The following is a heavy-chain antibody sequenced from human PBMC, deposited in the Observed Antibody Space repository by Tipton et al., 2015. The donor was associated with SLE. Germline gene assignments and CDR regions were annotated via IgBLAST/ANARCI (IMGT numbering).Heavy chain of an antibody. CDR2: TYYRSKWYN. CDR3: ARQTGAVYAKYMDV. D-gene: IGHD2-8*01. Sequence: GLVKPSQTLSLTCAISGDSVSSNSAAWNWIRQSPSRGLEWLGRTYYRSKWYNDYAVSVKSRITINPDTSKNQFSLKLSSVTAADTAVYYCARQTGAVYAKYMDVWGKGTTVTVSS. V-gene: IGHV6-1*01. CDR1: GDSVSSNSAA. J-gene: IGHJ6*03.